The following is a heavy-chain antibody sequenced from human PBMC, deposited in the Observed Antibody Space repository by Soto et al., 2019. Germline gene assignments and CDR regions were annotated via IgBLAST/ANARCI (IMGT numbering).Heavy chain of an antibody. CDR3: AKGEVRGIIPSYFDY. V-gene: IGHV3-30*18. D-gene: IGHD3-10*01. CDR1: GFTFRWFG. Sequence: LRLSCAGSGFTFRWFGMNWVRQAPGKGLEWVARISNDGSNEYYVDSVKGRFTISRDNSKNTLYLQMDSLRAEDTAVYYCAKGEVRGIIPSYFDYWGLGTLVTVSS. J-gene: IGHJ4*02. CDR2: ISNDGSNE.